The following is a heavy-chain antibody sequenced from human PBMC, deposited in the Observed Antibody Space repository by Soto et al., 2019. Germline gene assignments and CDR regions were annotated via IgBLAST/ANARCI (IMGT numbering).Heavy chain of an antibody. CDR2: IYYSGST. CDR3: LGSSQQQAEFDY. Sequence: PSETLSRTCTVSVVSVSSGSYYWSWIRQPPGKGLEWIGYIYYSGSTNYNPSLKSRVTISVDTSKNQFSLKLSSVTAEDTAVYYFLGSSQQQAEFDYCGQATLVTVSS. CDR1: VVSVSSGSYY. V-gene: IGHV4-61*01. J-gene: IGHJ4*02. D-gene: IGHD6-6*01.